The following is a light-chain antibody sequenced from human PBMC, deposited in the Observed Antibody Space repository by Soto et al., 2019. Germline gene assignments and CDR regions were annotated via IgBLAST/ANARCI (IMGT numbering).Light chain of an antibody. Sequence: EIVMTQSPATLSVSPGERATLSCRASQAVNTRLAWYQHKPGQAPRLLIYLASNRATGIPDRFSGSGSGTDFTLTISRLEPEDFATYYCQQSFSTPRTFGQGTKVDNK. J-gene: IGKJ1*01. CDR2: LAS. CDR1: QAVNTR. CDR3: QQSFSTPRT. V-gene: IGKV3D-15*01.